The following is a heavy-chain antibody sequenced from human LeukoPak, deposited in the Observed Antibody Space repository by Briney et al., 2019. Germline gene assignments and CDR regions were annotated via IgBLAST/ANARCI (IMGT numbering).Heavy chain of an antibody. CDR1: GFTFSTHA. CDR2: ISGGGSRT. D-gene: IGHD5-18*01. CDR3: ARDTSGYTFDD. V-gene: IGHV3-23*01. J-gene: IGHJ4*02. Sequence: GGSLRLSCAAPGFTFSTHAVNWVRQAPGKGLAWVSGISGGGSRTYYAESVKGRFTISRDDSKNTLYLQMNSLRAEDTAVYYCARDTSGYTFDDWGQGTLVTVSS.